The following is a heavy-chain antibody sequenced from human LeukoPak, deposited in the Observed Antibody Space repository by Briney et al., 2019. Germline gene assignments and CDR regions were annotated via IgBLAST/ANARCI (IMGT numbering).Heavy chain of an antibody. CDR1: GFTFSSYG. D-gene: IGHD5/OR15-5a*01. Sequence: GGTLRLSCAASGFTFSSYGMNWVRQAPGKGLEWVSSIGGSGYYTYYADSVKGRFTISRDNSKNTLYLQMNSLRAEDTAVYYCAKEGPNQSTSDDYWGQGTLVTVSS. CDR3: AKEGPNQSTSDDY. CDR2: IGGSGYYT. V-gene: IGHV3-23*01. J-gene: IGHJ4*02.